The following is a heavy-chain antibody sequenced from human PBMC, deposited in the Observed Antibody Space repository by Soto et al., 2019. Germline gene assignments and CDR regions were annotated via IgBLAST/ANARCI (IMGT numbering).Heavy chain of an antibody. V-gene: IGHV3-9*01. CDR3: AKSRWLVRAYFDY. Sequence: EVQLVESGGGLVQPGRSLRLSCAASGFTFDNNAMHWVRQAPGKGLEWVSGISWNSGVIAYADSVKGRFTISRDNAKNSLYLQMNSLRAEDTALYYCAKSRWLVRAYFDYWGQGTLVTVSS. CDR1: GFTFDNNA. CDR2: ISWNSGVI. J-gene: IGHJ4*02. D-gene: IGHD6-19*01.